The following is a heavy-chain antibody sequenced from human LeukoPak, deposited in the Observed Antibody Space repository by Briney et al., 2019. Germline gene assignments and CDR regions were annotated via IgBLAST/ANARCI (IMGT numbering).Heavy chain of an antibody. Sequence: ASVKVSCKASGYTFTGHYIHWVRQVPGQGLEWMGWLNPHNGGTRFAQKFQDRVTLTRDTSISTAYMELIRLRSDDTGVFYCARAYCNSPTCYRESFDYWGQGTLVTVAS. V-gene: IGHV1-2*02. D-gene: IGHD2/OR15-2a*01. J-gene: IGHJ4*02. CDR1: GYTFTGHY. CDR3: ARAYCNSPTCYRESFDY. CDR2: LNPHNGGT.